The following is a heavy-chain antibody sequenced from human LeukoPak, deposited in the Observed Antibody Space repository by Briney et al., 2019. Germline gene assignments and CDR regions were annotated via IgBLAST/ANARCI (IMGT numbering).Heavy chain of an antibody. CDR3: ARGVGNYGSGSYHDY. V-gene: IGHV4-59*01. Sequence: PSETLFLTCTGPGGSISSYYWSWIRQPPAKGLEWIGSIYYSGNTNYNPSLKSRVTISVDTSKNQFSLKLSSVTAADTAVYYCARGVGNYGSGSYHDYWGQGTLVTVSS. CDR1: GGSISSYY. CDR2: IYYSGNT. D-gene: IGHD3-10*01. J-gene: IGHJ4*02.